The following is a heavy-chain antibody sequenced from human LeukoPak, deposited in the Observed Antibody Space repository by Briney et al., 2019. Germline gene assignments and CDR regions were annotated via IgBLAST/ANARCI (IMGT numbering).Heavy chain of an antibody. D-gene: IGHD3-3*01. J-gene: IGHJ6*03. CDR3: ARAPYYDFWSGPIRYYYYMDV. V-gene: IGHV4-59*01. Sequence: SETLSLTCTVSGGSISSYYWSWIRQPPGKRLEWIGYIYYSGSTNYNPSLKSRVTISVDTSKNQFSLKLSSVTAADTAVYYCARAPYYDFWSGPIRYYYYMDVWSKGTTVTVSS. CDR2: IYYSGST. CDR1: GGSISSYY.